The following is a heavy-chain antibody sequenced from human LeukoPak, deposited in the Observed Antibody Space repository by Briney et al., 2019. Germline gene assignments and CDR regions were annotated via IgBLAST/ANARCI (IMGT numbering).Heavy chain of an antibody. CDR1: GGSFSSYA. CDR2: VIPIFGTP. Sequence: SVKVSCKASGGSFSSYALRWVRQAPGQGVEWVGGVIPIFGTPNYAQQLQGTVPITADDSTTTAYMELSRLRPEDTAVYYCARANPEMATITGAFDIWGQGTMVTVSS. J-gene: IGHJ3*02. CDR3: ARANPEMATITGAFDI. V-gene: IGHV1-69*01. D-gene: IGHD5-24*01.